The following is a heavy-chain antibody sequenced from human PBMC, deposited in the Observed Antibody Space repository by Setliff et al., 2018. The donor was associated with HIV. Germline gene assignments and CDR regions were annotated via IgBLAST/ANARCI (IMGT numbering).Heavy chain of an antibody. V-gene: IGHV4-39*02. J-gene: IGHJ6*02. CDR1: GGSISSSSYY. Sequence: SETLSLPCTVSGGSISSSSYYWGGIRQPPGKGLEWIGSIYYSGSTYYNPSLKSRVTISVDTSKNQFSLKLSSVTAADTAVYYCAREPKASKWAMDRGGHYYYGMDVWGQGTTVTVSS. CDR3: AREPKASKWAMDRGGHYYYGMDV. CDR2: IYYSGST. D-gene: IGHD3-10*01.